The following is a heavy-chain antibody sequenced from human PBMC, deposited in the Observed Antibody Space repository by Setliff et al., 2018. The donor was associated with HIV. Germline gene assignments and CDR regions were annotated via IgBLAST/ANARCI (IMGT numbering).Heavy chain of an antibody. Sequence: SVKVSCKASGGTFSSYAISWVRQAPGQGLEWMGGIIPIFGTANYAQKFQGRVTITADESTSTARMELSSLRSEDTAVYYCARDPGGYDSSGFDAFDIWGQGTMVTVSS. CDR2: IIPIFGTA. J-gene: IGHJ3*02. CDR3: ARDPGGYDSSGFDAFDI. CDR1: GGTFSSYA. D-gene: IGHD3-22*01. V-gene: IGHV1-69*13.